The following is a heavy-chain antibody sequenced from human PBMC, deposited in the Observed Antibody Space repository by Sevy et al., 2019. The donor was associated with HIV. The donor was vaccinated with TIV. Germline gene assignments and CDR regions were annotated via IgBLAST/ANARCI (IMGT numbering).Heavy chain of an antibody. CDR2: IYYSGST. CDR3: ARGRTMVRGVLDY. Sequence: SDTLSLTCTVSGGSISSYYWSWIRQPPGKGLEWIGYIYYSGSTNYNPSLKSRVTISVDTSKNQFSLKLSSVTAADTAVYYCARGRTMVRGVLDYWGQGTLVTVSS. D-gene: IGHD3-10*01. CDR1: GGSISSYY. V-gene: IGHV4-59*01. J-gene: IGHJ4*02.